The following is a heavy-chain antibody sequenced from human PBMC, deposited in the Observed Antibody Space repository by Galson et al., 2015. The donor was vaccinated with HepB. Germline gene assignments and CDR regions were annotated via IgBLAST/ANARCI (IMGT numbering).Heavy chain of an antibody. Sequence: SLRLSCAASGFTFSSYAMHWVRQAPGKGLEWVAVISYDGSNKYYADSVKGRFTISRDNSKNTLYLQMNSLRAEDTAVYYCARDGSGSWDAFDIWGQGTMVTVSS. CDR2: ISYDGSNK. D-gene: IGHD1-26*01. CDR1: GFTFSSYA. V-gene: IGHV3-30*14. CDR3: ARDGSGSWDAFDI. J-gene: IGHJ3*02.